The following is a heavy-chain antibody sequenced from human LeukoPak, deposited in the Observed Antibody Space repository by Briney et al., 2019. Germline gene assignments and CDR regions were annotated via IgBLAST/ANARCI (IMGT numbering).Heavy chain of an antibody. V-gene: IGHV3-21*01. D-gene: IGHD3-22*01. CDR2: ISSSSSYI. Sequence: GGSLRLSCAASGFTFSSYSMNWGRQAPGKGLEWVSSISSSSSYIYYADSVRGRFTISRDNAKNSLYLQMNSLRAEDTAVYYCARDFLYRGYYAPIDYWGQGTLVTVSS. CDR1: GFTFSSYS. CDR3: ARDFLYRGYYAPIDY. J-gene: IGHJ4*02.